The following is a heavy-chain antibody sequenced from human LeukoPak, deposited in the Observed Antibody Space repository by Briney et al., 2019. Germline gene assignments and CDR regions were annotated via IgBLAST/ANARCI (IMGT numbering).Heavy chain of an antibody. CDR3: ARGNKVGAFDY. CDR2: IIPIFGTA. D-gene: IGHD1-26*01. J-gene: IGHJ4*02. CDR1: GGTFSSYA. Sequence: ASVKVSCKASGGTFSSYAISWVRQAPGQGLEWMGGIIPIFGTANYAQKFQGRVTITRNTSISTDYMELSSLRSEDTAVYYCARGNKVGAFDYWGQGTLVTVSS. V-gene: IGHV1-69*05.